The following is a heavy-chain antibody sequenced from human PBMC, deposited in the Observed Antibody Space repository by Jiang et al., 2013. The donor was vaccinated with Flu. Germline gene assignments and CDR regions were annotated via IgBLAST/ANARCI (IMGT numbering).Heavy chain of an antibody. CDR1: GYTFATYW. CDR3: ARRDYWISM. V-gene: IGHV5-51*01. D-gene: IGHD1-1*01. Sequence: GAEVKKPGESLKISCKGSGYTFATYWIGWVRQMPGKGLEWMGIIYPGDSDTRYSPSFKARSPCQSTSPSVPPICSGPALKASDTAIYYCARRDYWISM. CDR2: IYPGDSDT. J-gene: IGHJ6*01.